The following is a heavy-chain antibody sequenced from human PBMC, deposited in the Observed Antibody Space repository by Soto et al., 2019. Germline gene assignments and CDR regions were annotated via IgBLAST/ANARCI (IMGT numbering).Heavy chain of an antibody. D-gene: IGHD2-2*01. CDR3: ARLYCTSPDCYGPFVY. V-gene: IGHV4-59*08. J-gene: IGHJ4*02. CDR1: GGSIRTYY. Sequence: SETLSLTCTVSGGSIRTYYWSWIRQPPGKGLEWIGYIYYSGSTNYNPSLKSRVSLSVDTSKNQFSLKLSSVTAADTAFYYCARLYCTSPDCYGPFVYWGQGTLVTVS. CDR2: IYYSGST.